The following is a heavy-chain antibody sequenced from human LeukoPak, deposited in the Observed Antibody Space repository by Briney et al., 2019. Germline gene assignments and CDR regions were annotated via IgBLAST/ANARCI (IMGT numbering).Heavy chain of an antibody. D-gene: IGHD3-3*01. Sequence: GGSLRLSCAASGFTFSSYSMNWVRQAQGKGLEWVSSISSSSSYIYYADSVKGRFTISRDNAKNSLYLQMNSLRAEDTAVYYCARDFWSGSNWFDPWGQGTLVTVSS. V-gene: IGHV3-21*01. J-gene: IGHJ5*02. CDR1: GFTFSSYS. CDR2: ISSSSSYI. CDR3: ARDFWSGSNWFDP.